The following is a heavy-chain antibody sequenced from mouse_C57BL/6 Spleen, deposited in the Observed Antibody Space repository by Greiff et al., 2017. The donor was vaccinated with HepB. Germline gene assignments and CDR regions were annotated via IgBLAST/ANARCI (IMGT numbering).Heavy chain of an antibody. J-gene: IGHJ2*01. CDR3: ARDRDWDSSFDY. D-gene: IGHD4-1*01. CDR2: ISDGGSYT. CDR1: GFTFSSYA. V-gene: IGHV5-4*01. Sequence: EVQLVESGGGLVKPGGSLKLSCAASGFTFSSYAMSWVRQTPEKRLEWVATISDGGSYTYHPDNLKGRFTISRDNAKNNLYLQMSHLKTEDTAMYYCARDRDWDSSFDYWGQGTTLTVSS.